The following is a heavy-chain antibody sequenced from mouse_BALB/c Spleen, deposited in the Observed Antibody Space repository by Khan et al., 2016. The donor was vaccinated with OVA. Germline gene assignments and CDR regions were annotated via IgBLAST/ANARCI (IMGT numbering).Heavy chain of an antibody. Sequence: QVQLQQPGAELVKPGASVKLSCKTSGYTFTSYWIQWVKQRPGQGLGWIGQIFPGTGTTYYNENFKGKATLTVDTSSNTAYMQFSSRTSEDAAVYFGARGYFGNCEFAYWGEGTLVTVSP. J-gene: IGHJ3*01. CDR1: GYTFTSYW. CDR2: IFPGTGTT. D-gene: IGHD2-1*01. CDR3: ARGYFGNCEFAY. V-gene: IGHV1S132*01.